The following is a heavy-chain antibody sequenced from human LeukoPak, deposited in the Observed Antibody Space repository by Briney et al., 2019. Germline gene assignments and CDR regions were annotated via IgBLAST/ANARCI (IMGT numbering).Heavy chain of an antibody. CDR3: ARERAVGAQIDY. V-gene: IGHV4-30-2*01. J-gene: IGHJ4*02. CDR2: IYHSGST. Sequence: SETLSLTCTVSGGSISSGGYYWSWLRQPPGKGLEWIGYIYHSGSTYYNPSLKSRVTISVDRSKNQCSLKLSSVTAADTAVYYCARERAVGAQIDYWGQGTLVTVSS. D-gene: IGHD1-26*01. CDR1: GGSISSGGYY.